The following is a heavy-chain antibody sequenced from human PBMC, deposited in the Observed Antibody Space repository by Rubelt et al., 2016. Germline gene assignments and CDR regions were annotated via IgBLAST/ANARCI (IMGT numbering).Heavy chain of an antibody. J-gene: IGHJ4*02. CDR3: TTGRGYSGYDEFDY. D-gene: IGHD5-12*01. Sequence: RGLEWVGRIKSKTDGGTTDYAAPVKGRFTISRDDSKNTLYLQMNSLKTEDTAVYYCTTGRGYSGYDEFDYWGQGTLVTVSS. CDR2: IKSKTDGGTT. V-gene: IGHV3-15*01.